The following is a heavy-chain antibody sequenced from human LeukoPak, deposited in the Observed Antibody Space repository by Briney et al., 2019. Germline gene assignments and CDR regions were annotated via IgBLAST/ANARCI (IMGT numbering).Heavy chain of an antibody. Sequence: ASVKVSCKVSGYTLTELSMHWVRQAPGKGLEWMGGFDSEDGETIYAQKFQGRVTMTEDTSTDTAYMELSSPRSEDTAVYYCATLSRIVGATTPYFDYWGQGTVVTVSS. CDR3: ATLSRIVGATTPYFDY. J-gene: IGHJ4*02. D-gene: IGHD1-26*01. CDR2: FDSEDGET. V-gene: IGHV1-24*01. CDR1: GYTLTELS.